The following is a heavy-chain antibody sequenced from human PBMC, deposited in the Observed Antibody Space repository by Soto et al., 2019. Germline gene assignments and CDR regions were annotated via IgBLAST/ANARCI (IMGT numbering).Heavy chain of an antibody. Sequence: ETLSLTCTVSGVSMSIYYWTWIRHAAGKGLEWIGRVYSSGGTHYNPSLKSRVTISLDTSKKKFSLRLLSVTDADTAVYYYDRGKRCYDCFDPWGQGTLVTVSS. D-gene: IGHD3-10*02. CDR2: VYSSGGT. CDR1: GVSMSIYY. J-gene: IGHJ5*02. CDR3: DRGKRCYDCFDP. V-gene: IGHV4-4*07.